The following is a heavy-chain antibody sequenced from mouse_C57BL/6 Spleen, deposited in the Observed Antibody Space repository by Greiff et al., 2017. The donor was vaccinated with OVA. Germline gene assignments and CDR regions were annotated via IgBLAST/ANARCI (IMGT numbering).Heavy chain of an antibody. CDR1: GFTFSNYW. CDR2: IRLKSDNYAT. Sequence: EVKLVESGGGLVQPGGSMKLSCVASGFTFSNYWMNWVRQSPEKGLEWVAQIRLKSDNYATHYAESVKGRFTISRDDSKSSVYLQMNNLRAEDTGIYYCTGRGSSYVWYFDVWGTGTTVTVSS. J-gene: IGHJ1*03. V-gene: IGHV6-3*01. D-gene: IGHD1-1*01. CDR3: TGRGSSYVWYFDV.